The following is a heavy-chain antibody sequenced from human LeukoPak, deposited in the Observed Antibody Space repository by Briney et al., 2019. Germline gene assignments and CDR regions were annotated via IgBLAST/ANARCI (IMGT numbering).Heavy chain of an antibody. CDR3: ARARSSSYNWFDP. CDR1: GYSFTTYW. CDR2: IYPGDSDV. V-gene: IGHV5-51*01. D-gene: IGHD6-6*01. J-gene: IGHJ5*02. Sequence: GESLKISCKGSGYSFTTYWIGWVRQVPGKGLEWMGLIYPGDSDVRYSPSFQGQVTILADKSISTAYLQWSSLKASDTAMYYCARARSSSYNWFDPWGQGTLVTVSS.